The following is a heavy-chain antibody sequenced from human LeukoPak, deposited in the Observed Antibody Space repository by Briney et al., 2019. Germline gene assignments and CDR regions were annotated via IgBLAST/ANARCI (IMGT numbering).Heavy chain of an antibody. CDR1: GYTFTSYD. V-gene: IGHV1-8*03. CDR2: MNPNSGNT. J-gene: IGHJ5*02. D-gene: IGHD3-16*02. Sequence: GASVKVSCKASGYTFTSYDINWVRQAPGQGLEWMGWMNPNSGNTGYAQKFQGRVTITRNTSISTAYMELSSLRSEDTAVYYCARVSMITFGGVIVPTNWFDPWGQGTLVTVSS. CDR3: ARVSMITFGGVIVPTNWFDP.